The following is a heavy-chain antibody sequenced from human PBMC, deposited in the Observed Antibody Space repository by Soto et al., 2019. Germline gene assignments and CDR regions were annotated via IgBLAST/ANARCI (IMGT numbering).Heavy chain of an antibody. CDR3: AVYYGSGSYYSSLWYYYYMDV. CDR1: GGSVSSSSYY. D-gene: IGHD3-10*01. V-gene: IGHV4-39*01. J-gene: IGHJ6*03. Sequence: PSETLSLTCTVSGGSVSSSSYYLGWIRQPPGKGLEWIGSIYYSGSTYYNPSLKSRVTISVDTSKNQFSLKLSSVTAADTAVYYCAVYYGSGSYYSSLWYYYYMDVWGKGTTVTVSS. CDR2: IYYSGST.